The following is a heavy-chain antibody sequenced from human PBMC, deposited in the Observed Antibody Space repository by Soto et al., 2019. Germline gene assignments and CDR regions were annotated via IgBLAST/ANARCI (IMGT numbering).Heavy chain of an antibody. CDR2: INPNSGVT. Sequence: ASVKVSCKASGYTFTRSGISWVRQAPGQGLEWMGWINPNSGVTNYAQRFQAWVTMTRDTSISTAYMELSRLTSDDTAVYYCAREISSSWMDVWGQGTTVTVSS. D-gene: IGHD6-13*01. V-gene: IGHV1-2*04. CDR3: AREISSSWMDV. CDR1: GYTFTRSG. J-gene: IGHJ6*02.